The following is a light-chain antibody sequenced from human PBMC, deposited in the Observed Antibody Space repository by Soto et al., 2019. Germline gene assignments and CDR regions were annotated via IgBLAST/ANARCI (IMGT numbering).Light chain of an antibody. Sequence: QSALNQPPSVSGSPGQSVTISCTGTSSDVGSYNGVSWYQQPPGTAPKLMIYDVSNRPSGVPDRFSGSKSGNTASLTISGLQAEDEGDYYCSSYTSSSTYVFGTGTKVTVL. CDR2: DVS. CDR1: SSDVGSYNG. J-gene: IGLJ1*01. V-gene: IGLV2-18*02. CDR3: SSYTSSSTYV.